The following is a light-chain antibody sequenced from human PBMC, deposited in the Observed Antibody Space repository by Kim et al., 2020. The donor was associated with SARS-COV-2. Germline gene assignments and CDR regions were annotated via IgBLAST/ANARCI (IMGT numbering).Light chain of an antibody. J-gene: IGLJ2*01. CDR3: CSYAGSYTLV. Sequence: GQSVTIACTGTSSDVGVYNQVSWYQQHPGKAPKLMIYDISKRPSGVPDRFSGSKSGNTASLTISGLQAEDEGDYYCCSYAGSYTLVFGGGTQLTVL. V-gene: IGLV2-11*01. CDR1: SSDVGVYNQ. CDR2: DIS.